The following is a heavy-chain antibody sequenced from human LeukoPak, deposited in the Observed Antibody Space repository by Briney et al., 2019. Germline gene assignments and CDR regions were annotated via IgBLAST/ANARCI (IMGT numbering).Heavy chain of an antibody. CDR3: AKSYASGSFYDY. J-gene: IGHJ4*02. CDR1: GLTCSNYG. V-gene: IGHV3-23*01. D-gene: IGHD3-10*01. Sequence: GGSLRLSCAASGLTCSNYGMSWVRQSPGKGLEWVSRVSGSGGRTYYADSVKGRFTISRDNSKNTLSLQMNNLRADDTAVYYCAKSYASGSFYDYWGQGTLVTVSS. CDR2: VSGSGGRT.